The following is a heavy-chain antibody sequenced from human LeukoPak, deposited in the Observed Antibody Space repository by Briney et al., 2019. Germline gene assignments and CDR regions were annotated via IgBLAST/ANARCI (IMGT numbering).Heavy chain of an antibody. Sequence: SVKVSCKAFGYTFTNYAISWVRQAPGQGLEWMGGIIPIFGTANYAQKFQGRVTITADESTSTAYMELSRLRSDDTAVYYCARDKLEYDYWGQGTLVTVSS. J-gene: IGHJ4*02. V-gene: IGHV1-69*13. CDR1: GYTFTNYA. CDR2: IIPIFGTA. D-gene: IGHD1-1*01. CDR3: ARDKLEYDY.